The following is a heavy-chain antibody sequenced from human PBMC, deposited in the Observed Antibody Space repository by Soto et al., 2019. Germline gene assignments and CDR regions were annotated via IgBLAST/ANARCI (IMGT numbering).Heavy chain of an antibody. CDR3: ARASTVTNYYYYGLDG. CDR1: GFTVSNNY. J-gene: IGHJ6*02. Sequence: GGSLRLSCAASGFTVSNNYMSWVRQTPGKGLEWVSVIYSGGSTYYADSVKGRFTISRDNSKNTLYLQMNSLRAEDTAVYYCARASTVTNYYYYGLDGRGQGTTVTVSS. D-gene: IGHD4-4*01. V-gene: IGHV3-53*01. CDR2: IYSGGST.